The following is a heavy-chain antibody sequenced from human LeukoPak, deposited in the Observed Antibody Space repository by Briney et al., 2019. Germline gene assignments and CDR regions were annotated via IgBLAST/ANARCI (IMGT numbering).Heavy chain of an antibody. Sequence: PGGSLRLSCAASGFTFSSYGMHWVRQAPGKGLEWVAFIRYDGSNKYYADSVKGRFTISRDNSKNTLYLQMNSLRVEDTAVYYCAKEGRYRYVNYYYYSMDVWGKGTTVTVSS. J-gene: IGHJ6*03. CDR3: AKEGRYRYVNYYYYSMDV. V-gene: IGHV3-30*02. CDR2: IRYDGSNK. D-gene: IGHD5-18*01. CDR1: GFTFSSYG.